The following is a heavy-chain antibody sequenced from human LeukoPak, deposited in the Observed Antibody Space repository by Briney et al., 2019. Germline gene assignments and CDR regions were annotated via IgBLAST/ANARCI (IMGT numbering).Heavy chain of an antibody. CDR3: GRENTTVTTFHYNYYGMDV. CDR1: GGSFSGYS. J-gene: IGHJ6*02. V-gene: IGHV4-34*01. Sequence: SETLSLTCAVYGGSFSGYSWNWIRQPPGKGLEWIGEINHSGSTTYNPSLKSRVTMSVHTTKNQFSLKLTSVTAADTAVYYCGRENTTVTTFHYNYYGMDVWGQGTTVTVSS. CDR2: INHSGST. D-gene: IGHD4-17*01.